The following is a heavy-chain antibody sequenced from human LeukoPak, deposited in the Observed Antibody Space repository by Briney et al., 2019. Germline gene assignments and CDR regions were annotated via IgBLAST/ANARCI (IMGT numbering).Heavy chain of an antibody. D-gene: IGHD4-11*01. CDR1: GYTLTELS. CDR2: FDPEDGET. V-gene: IGHV1-24*01. J-gene: IGHJ4*02. CDR3: ATGYRTTTVNLIDY. Sequence: ASVKVSCKVSGYTLTELSMHWVRQAPGKGLEWMGGFDPEDGETIYAQKFQGRVTMTGDTSTDTAYMELSSLRSEDTAVYYCATGYRTTTVNLIDYWGQGTLVTVSS.